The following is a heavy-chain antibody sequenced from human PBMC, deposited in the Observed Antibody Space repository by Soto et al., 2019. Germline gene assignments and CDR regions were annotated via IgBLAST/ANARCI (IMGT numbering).Heavy chain of an antibody. CDR2: IDSDGRST. J-gene: IGHJ4*02. V-gene: IGHV3-74*03. D-gene: IGHD3-22*01. CDR3: VREYDSSGFYSAH. Sequence: GGSLRLSCAASVFTFSSYWMHLVRQSLGKGLVWVSQIDSDGRSTTYADTVKGRFTVSRDNAKNNLFLQMNSLRAEDTAVYYFVREYDSSGFYSAHWGQGTLVTVSS. CDR1: VFTFSSYW.